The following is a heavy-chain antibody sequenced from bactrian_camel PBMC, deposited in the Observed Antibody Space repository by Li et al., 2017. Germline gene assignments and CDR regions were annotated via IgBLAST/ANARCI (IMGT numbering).Heavy chain of an antibody. CDR3: VKPNPDARGGFDH. CDR2: IDSDGRT. J-gene: IGHJ4*01. D-gene: IGHD1*01. CDR1: GYTYSSYS. V-gene: IGHV3S26*01. Sequence: HVQLVESGGGLVQPRGSLRLSCVASGYTYSSYSVAWFRQRPGQVREGVAAIDSDGRTSYADSVKGRFTTSRDNAETTVILQMDDLKPEDTAVYYCVKPNPDARGGFDHWGQGTQVTVS.